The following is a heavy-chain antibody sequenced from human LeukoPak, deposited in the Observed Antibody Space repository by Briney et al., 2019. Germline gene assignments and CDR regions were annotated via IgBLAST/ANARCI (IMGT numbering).Heavy chain of an antibody. J-gene: IGHJ4*02. Sequence: ASVTVSCTASGYTFTSYDINWVRQAPGQGLEWMGWMNPNSGNTGYAQKFQGRVTMTRNTSISTAYMELSSLRSEDTAVYYCARGYDSSGYYFHYWGQGTLVTVSS. CDR2: MNPNSGNT. V-gene: IGHV1-8*01. D-gene: IGHD3-22*01. CDR1: GYTFTSYD. CDR3: ARGYDSSGYYFHY.